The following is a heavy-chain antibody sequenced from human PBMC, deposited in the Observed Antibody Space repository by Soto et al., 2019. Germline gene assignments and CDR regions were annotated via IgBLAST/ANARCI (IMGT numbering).Heavy chain of an antibody. CDR1: GYTFPSYG. V-gene: IGHV1-18*01. J-gene: IGHJ3*02. CDR3: ARGRCSSISCYARAFDI. CDR2: ISAYNGNT. D-gene: IGHD2-2*01. Sequence: QIQLVQSGAEVKKPGASVKVSCKASGYTFPSYGISWVRQAPGHGLEWMGWISAYNGNTNYAQKLQGRVTMTTDTSTSTAYMELRSLRSDDTAVYYCARGRCSSISCYARAFDIWGLGTMVTVSS.